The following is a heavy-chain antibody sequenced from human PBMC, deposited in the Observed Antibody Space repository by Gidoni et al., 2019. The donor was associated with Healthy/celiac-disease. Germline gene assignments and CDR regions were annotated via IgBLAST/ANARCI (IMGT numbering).Heavy chain of an antibody. D-gene: IGHD3-22*01. Sequence: QVQLQESGPGLVKPSQTLSLTCTVSGGSISSGSYYWSWIRQPAGKGLEWIGRIYTSGSTNYNPSLKSRVTISVDTSKNQFSLKLSSVTAADTAVYYCARADYYDSSGLFDPWGQGTLVTVSS. CDR3: ARADYYDSSGLFDP. V-gene: IGHV4-61*02. CDR1: GGSISSGSYY. CDR2: IYTSGST. J-gene: IGHJ5*02.